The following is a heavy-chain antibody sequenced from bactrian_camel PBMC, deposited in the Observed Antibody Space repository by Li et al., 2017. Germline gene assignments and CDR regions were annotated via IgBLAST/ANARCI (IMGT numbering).Heavy chain of an antibody. Sequence: HVQLVESGGGLVQPGGSLRLSCAASGFTFSSYAMYWVRQAPGKEREGVASTHTRLMTTYADSVKGRFTISKDHAKTVLRMTARNLKTLPCTIVPHPGTLVVLIATFPDKIITTGARGPRSPSP. V-gene: IGHV3S1*01. J-gene: IGHJ4*01. CDR3: PHPGTLVVLIATFPDKIITT. CDR1: GFTFSSYA. D-gene: IGHD2*01. CDR2: THTRLMTT.